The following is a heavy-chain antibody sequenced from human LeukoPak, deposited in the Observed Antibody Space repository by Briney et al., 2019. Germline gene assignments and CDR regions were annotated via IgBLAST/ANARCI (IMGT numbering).Heavy chain of an antibody. V-gene: IGHV3-30*02. D-gene: IGHD3-3*01. CDR2: IRYDGSNK. CDR3: AKDLGWSGYYRRGVDY. Sequence: GGSLRLSCAASGFTFSSYGMHWVRQAPGKGLEWVAFIRYDGSNKYYADSVKGRYTISRDNSKNTLYLQMNSLRAEDTAVYYCAKDLGWSGYYRRGVDYWGQGTLVTVSS. CDR1: GFTFSSYG. J-gene: IGHJ4*02.